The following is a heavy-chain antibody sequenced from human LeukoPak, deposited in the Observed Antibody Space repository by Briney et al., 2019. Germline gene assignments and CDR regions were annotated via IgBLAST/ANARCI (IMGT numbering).Heavy chain of an antibody. CDR1: GFTFSSYE. Sequence: GGSLRLSCAASGFTFSSYEMNWVRQAPGKGLEWVSYISRSGTTIYYADSVKGRFTISRDNAKNSLFLQMNSLRAEDTAVYYCARASGYTYGDFDYWGQETLVTVSS. D-gene: IGHD5-18*01. CDR2: ISRSGTTI. V-gene: IGHV3-48*03. J-gene: IGHJ4*02. CDR3: ARASGYTYGDFDY.